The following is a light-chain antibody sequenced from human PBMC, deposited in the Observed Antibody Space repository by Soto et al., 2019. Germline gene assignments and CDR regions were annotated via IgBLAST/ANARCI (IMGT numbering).Light chain of an antibody. Sequence: DIQMTQSPSTLSASVGDRVTITCRASQSISSWLAWYQQKPGRAPKLLIYKASSLESGVPSRFSGSGSGTEFTLTITSLQPDDFATSYCQQCCWHWTFGKGTKV. CDR2: KAS. CDR3: QQCCWHWT. CDR1: QSISSW. J-gene: IGKJ1*01. V-gene: IGKV1-5*03.